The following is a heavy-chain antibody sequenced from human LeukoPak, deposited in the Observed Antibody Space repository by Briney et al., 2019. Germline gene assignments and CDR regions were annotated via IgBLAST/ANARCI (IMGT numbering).Heavy chain of an antibody. CDR1: GFTFSSYA. J-gene: IGHJ4*02. D-gene: IGHD3-22*01. CDR3: AKEPQEIHYYDSSGHLDY. CDR2: ISGSGGST. Sequence: GGSLRLSCAASGFTFSSYAMSWVRQAPGKGLEWVSAISGSGGSTYYADSVKGRFTISRDSSKNTLYLQMNSLRAEDTAVYYCAKEPQEIHYYDSSGHLDYWGQGTLVTVSS. V-gene: IGHV3-23*01.